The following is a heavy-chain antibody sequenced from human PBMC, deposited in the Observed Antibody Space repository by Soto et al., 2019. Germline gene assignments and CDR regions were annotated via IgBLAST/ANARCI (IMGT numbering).Heavy chain of an antibody. J-gene: IGHJ4*02. CDR3: ARRKYEAFDY. CDR2: IYSSGST. D-gene: IGHD3-3*01. CDR1: GGSMSSHY. V-gene: IGHV4-4*07. Sequence: SETPSLTCTVSGGSMSSHYWSWIRQPAGKGLEWIGRIYSSGSTNYNPSLKSRVTMSVDTSKNQFSLKLSSVTAADTAVYYCARRKYEAFDYWGQGTLVTVSS.